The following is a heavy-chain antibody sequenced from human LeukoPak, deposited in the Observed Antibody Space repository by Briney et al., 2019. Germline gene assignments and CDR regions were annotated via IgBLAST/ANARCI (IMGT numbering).Heavy chain of an antibody. CDR2: MNPNSGNT. D-gene: IGHD2-15*01. CDR3: ARVFSTSGGYYYYGMDV. CDR1: GYTFSNYD. J-gene: IGHJ6*02. V-gene: IGHV1-8*01. Sequence: GASVKLSCKASGYTFSNYDINWVRQVTGQGLEWMGWMNPNSGNTGYAQKFQGRVTMTRNTSISTAYMELSSLRSEDTAVYYCARVFSTSGGYYYYGMDVWGQGTTVTVSS.